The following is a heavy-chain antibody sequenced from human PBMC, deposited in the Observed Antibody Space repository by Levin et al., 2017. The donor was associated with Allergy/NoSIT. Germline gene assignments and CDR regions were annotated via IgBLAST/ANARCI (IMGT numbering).Heavy chain of an antibody. Sequence: SETLSLTCTVSGDSIRSSNYYWGWIRQPPGKGLEWIGCIYYSGIADYSPSLKSRVSFSVDTSKNQFSLKLTSVTAADMAVYYCARELGRSGYFDYWGQGTLATVSS. V-gene: IGHV4-39*07. J-gene: IGHJ4*02. CDR2: IYYSGIA. CDR1: GDSIRSSNYY. D-gene: IGHD2-15*01. CDR3: ARELGRSGYFDY.